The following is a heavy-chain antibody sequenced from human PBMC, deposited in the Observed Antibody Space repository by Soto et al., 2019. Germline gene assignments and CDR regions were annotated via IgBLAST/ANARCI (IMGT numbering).Heavy chain of an antibody. Sequence: GGSLRLSCAASGFAFSNFGMHWVRQAPGKGLEWVAVIWFDGSDKYYADSVKGRFTISRDNSKNTLYLQMDSLRAEDTALYFCARTYSADPRIAAANEYWGQGTLVTVSS. J-gene: IGHJ4*02. CDR3: ARTYSADPRIAAANEY. D-gene: IGHD6-13*01. V-gene: IGHV3-33*01. CDR1: GFAFSNFG. CDR2: IWFDGSDK.